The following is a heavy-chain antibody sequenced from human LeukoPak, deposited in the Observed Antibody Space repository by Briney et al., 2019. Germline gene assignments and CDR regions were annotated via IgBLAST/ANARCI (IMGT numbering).Heavy chain of an antibody. CDR3: ARAPLAAAGYTDY. V-gene: IGHV3-23*01. CDR1: GFTFSSYA. Sequence: LPGGSLRLSCAASGFTFSSYAMSWVRQAPGKGLEWVSAISGSGGSTYYADSVKGRFTISRDNSKNSLYLQMNSLRAEDTAVYYCARAPLAAAGYTDYWGQGTLVTVSS. CDR2: ISGSGGST. D-gene: IGHD6-13*01. J-gene: IGHJ4*02.